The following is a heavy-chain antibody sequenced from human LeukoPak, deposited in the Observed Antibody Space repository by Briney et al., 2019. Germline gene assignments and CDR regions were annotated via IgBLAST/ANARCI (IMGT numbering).Heavy chain of an antibody. CDR1: GGSFSGYY. J-gene: IGHJ4*02. V-gene: IGHV4-34*01. CDR2: INHSGST. CDR3: ARRGGFPY. Sequence: KPSETLSLTCAVYGGSFSGYYWSLIRQAPGKGLEWIGEINHSGSTNYNPSLKSQVTISVDTSKNQFSLKLSSVTAADTAVYYCARRGGFPYWGQGTLVTVSS. D-gene: IGHD3-16*01.